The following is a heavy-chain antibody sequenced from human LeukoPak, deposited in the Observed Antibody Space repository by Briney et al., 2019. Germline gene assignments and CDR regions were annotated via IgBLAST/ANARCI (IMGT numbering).Heavy chain of an antibody. V-gene: IGHV3-23*01. CDR1: GFTFSSFA. D-gene: IGHD1-26*01. J-gene: IGHJ4*02. CDR3: AKGEGWELSSYYFDY. Sequence: PGGSLRLSCAASGFTFSSFAMTWVRQAPGKGLEWLLLLGNDGDAYYADSVGGRFTISRDHSKDTLYLQMNSLRAEDTAVYYCAKGEGWELSSYYFDYWGQGTLVTVSS. CDR2: LGNDGDA.